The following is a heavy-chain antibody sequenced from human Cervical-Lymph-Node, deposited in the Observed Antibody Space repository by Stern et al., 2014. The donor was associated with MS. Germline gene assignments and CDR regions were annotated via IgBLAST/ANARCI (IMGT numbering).Heavy chain of an antibody. Sequence: AQLVESRAAVKKPGASVKVSCRASGYTFTRYDINRVRQPSGHALEWMGWMNPDSTNTGSAQKFQGRVTMTRDTSISTAYMELNNLRSDDTAVYYCAKVAHHFRYFDPIAGPYGLDVWGQGTTVTVSS. V-gene: IGHV1-8*01. CDR3: AKVAHHFRYFDPIAGPYGLDV. CDR2: MNPDSTNT. D-gene: IGHD3-9*01. J-gene: IGHJ6*02. CDR1: GYTFTRYD.